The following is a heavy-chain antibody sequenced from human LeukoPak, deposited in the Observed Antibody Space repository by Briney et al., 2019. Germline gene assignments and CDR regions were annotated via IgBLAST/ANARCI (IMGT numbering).Heavy chain of an antibody. CDR2: ISSSGSTI. J-gene: IGHJ4*02. V-gene: IGHV3-11*04. Sequence: TGGSLRLSCAASGFTFSDYYMSWIRQAPGKGLEWVSYISSSGSTIYYADSVKGRFTISRDNARNSLYLQMNSLRGEDTAVYYCARYSGTFSNSYFDCWGQGTLVTVSS. CDR3: ARYSGTFSNSYFDC. CDR1: GFTFSDYY. D-gene: IGHD1-26*01.